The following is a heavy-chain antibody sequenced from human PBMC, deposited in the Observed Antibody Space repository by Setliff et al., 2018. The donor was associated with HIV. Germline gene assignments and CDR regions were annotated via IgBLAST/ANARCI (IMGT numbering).Heavy chain of an antibody. CDR2: SIPILGIG. V-gene: IGHV1-69*02. Sequence: ASVKVSCKASGGTFSSYTINWVRQAPGQGLEWMGRSIPILGIGNDEQAQKFQGRVTITRNTSISTAYMELSSLRSEDTAVYYCARTPNDILTGYIPYYYYYGMDVWGQGTTVTV. D-gene: IGHD3-9*01. J-gene: IGHJ6*02. CDR1: GGTFSSYT. CDR3: ARTPNDILTGYIPYYYYYGMDV.